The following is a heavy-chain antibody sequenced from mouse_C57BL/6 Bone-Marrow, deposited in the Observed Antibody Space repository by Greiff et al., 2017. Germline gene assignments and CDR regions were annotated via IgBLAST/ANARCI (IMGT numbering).Heavy chain of an antibody. CDR2: ISDGGSYT. CDR1: GFTFSSYA. J-gene: IGHJ4*01. Sequence: EVKLMESGGGLVKPGGSLKLSCAASGFTFSSYAMSWVRQTPEKRLEWVATISDGGSYTYYPDNVKGRFTISRDNAKNNLYLQMSHLKSEDTAMYYCARDLITTRNYYAMDYWGQGTSVTVSS. V-gene: IGHV5-4*01. CDR3: ARDLITTRNYYAMDY. D-gene: IGHD2-4*01.